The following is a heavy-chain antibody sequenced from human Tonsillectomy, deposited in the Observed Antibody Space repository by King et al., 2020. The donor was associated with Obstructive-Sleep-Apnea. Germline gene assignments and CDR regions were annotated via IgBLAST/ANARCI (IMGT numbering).Heavy chain of an antibody. Sequence: VPLQESGPGLVKPSETLSLICTVSGDSVISRSFYWGWIRQPPGKGLEWIGSLYNSGSIHYNPSLKTRVTISVDASKNQFSLKVSAVTAADTAVYYCARGPAVAGIAKIYSWGQGTLVTVSS. D-gene: IGHD6-19*01. J-gene: IGHJ4*02. CDR3: ARGPAVAGIAKIYS. V-gene: IGHV4-39*07. CDR2: LYNSGSI. CDR1: GDSVISRSFY.